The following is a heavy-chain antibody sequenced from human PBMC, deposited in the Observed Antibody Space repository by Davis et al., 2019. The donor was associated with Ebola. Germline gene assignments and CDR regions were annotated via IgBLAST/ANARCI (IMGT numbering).Heavy chain of an antibody. V-gene: IGHV3-21*01. CDR3: ARELAVVYFDY. Sequence: GESLKISCAASGFTFSSYEMNWVRQAPGKGLEWVSSISSSSSYIYYADSVKGRFTISRDNAKNSLYLQMNSLRAEDTAVYYCARELAVVYFDYWGQGTLVTVSS. D-gene: IGHD6-19*01. CDR2: ISSSSSYI. J-gene: IGHJ4*02. CDR1: GFTFSSYE.